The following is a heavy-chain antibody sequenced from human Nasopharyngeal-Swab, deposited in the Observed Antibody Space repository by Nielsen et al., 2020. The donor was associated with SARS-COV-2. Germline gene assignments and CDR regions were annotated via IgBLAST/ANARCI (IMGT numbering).Heavy chain of an antibody. Sequence: TPSLTLASPGDPISNVSWGMGVRQFPGRGREGSGRMRGSAYYNPCVEFRVTIPLDKSKKQLYLKMCAVTAVDTAVYYGARNWGYDGVTPYALDIWGQGTKVTVSS. CDR2: MRGSA. D-gene: IGHD3-10*01. CDR3: ARNWGYDGVTPYALDI. J-gene: IGHJ3*02. CDR1: GDPISNVSW. V-gene: IGHV4-55*09.